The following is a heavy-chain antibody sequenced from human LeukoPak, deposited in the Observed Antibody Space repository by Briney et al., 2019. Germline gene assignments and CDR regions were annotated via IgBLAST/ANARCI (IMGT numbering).Heavy chain of an antibody. Sequence: PGGSLRLSCAASGFTFDDYVMHWVRQAPGKGLEWVSGISWNSGSIGYADSVKGRFTISRDNAKNSLYLQMNSLRAEDTALYYCAKVAVGATMVYYFDYWGQGTLVTVSS. CDR1: GFTFDDYV. J-gene: IGHJ4*02. D-gene: IGHD1-26*01. CDR2: ISWNSGSI. V-gene: IGHV3-9*01. CDR3: AKVAVGATMVYYFDY.